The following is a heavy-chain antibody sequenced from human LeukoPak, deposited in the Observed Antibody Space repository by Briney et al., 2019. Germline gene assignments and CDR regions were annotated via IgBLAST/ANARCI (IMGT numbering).Heavy chain of an antibody. CDR2: IYYSGST. CDR1: GGSISSRSYY. D-gene: IGHD5-18*01. Sequence: SETLSLTCTVSGGSISSRSYYWGWIRQPPGKGLEWIRSIYYSGSTYFNPSLKSRVTISVDTSKNQFSLKLSSVTATDTAVYYCARHVSGYSYGYSDYWGQGILVTVSS. J-gene: IGHJ4*02. CDR3: ARHVSGYSYGYSDY. V-gene: IGHV4-39*01.